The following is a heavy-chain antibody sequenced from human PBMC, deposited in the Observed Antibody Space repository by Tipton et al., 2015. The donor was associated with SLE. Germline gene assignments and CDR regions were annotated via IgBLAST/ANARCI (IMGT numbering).Heavy chain of an antibody. CDR1: GGSISSSSYY. CDR2: VTYSGSP. Sequence: TLSLTCSVSGGSISSSSYYWGWIRQPPGKGLEWIGSVTYSGSPHYNPSLKSRVTTPLDTSKNQLSLKLSSVTAADTAVYYCVRGRIAVAGNHFDYWGQGTLVTVSS. D-gene: IGHD6-19*01. J-gene: IGHJ4*02. CDR3: VRGRIAVAGNHFDY. V-gene: IGHV4-39*07.